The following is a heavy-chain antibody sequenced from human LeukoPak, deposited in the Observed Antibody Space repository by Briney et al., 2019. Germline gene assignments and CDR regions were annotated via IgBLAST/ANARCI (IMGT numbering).Heavy chain of an antibody. CDR2: IYYSGST. CDR3: ASSGDYVWGSYRYY. D-gene: IGHD3-16*02. J-gene: IGHJ4*02. V-gene: IGHV4-39*01. CDR1: GGSISSSSYY. Sequence: SETLSLTCTVSGGSISSSSYYWGWIRQPPGKGLEWIGSIYYSGSTYYNPSLKSRVTISVDTSKHQFSLKLSSVTAADTAVYYCASSGDYVWGSYRYYWGQGTLVTVSS.